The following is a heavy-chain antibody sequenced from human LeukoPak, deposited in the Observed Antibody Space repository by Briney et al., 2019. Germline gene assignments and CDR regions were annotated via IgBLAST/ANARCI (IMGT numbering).Heavy chain of an antibody. CDR2: INPNSGGT. V-gene: IGHV1-2*02. D-gene: IGHD6-19*01. CDR1: GYTFTGYY. J-gene: IGHJ4*02. CDR3: ASLDSSGWFYFDY. Sequence: GASVKVPCKASGYTFTGYYMHWVRQAPGQGLEWMGWINPNSGGTNYAQKFQGRVTMTRDTSISTAYMELSRLRSDDTAVYYCASLDSSGWFYFDYWGQGTLVTVSS.